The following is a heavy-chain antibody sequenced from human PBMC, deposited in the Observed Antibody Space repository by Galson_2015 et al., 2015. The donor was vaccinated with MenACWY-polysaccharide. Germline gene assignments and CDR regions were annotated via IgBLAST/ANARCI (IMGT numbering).Heavy chain of an antibody. CDR3: AKEHYSNYYYYGMDV. CDR2: FSDDGGST. Sequence: SLRLSCAASGFTFTSYAMYWVRQAPGKGLQGVLGFSDDGGSTHYEASVKGRFTMSRDNSKNTLYLQMNSLTAEDTAVYYCAKEHYSNYYYYGMDVWGQGTTVTVSS. CDR1: GFTFTSYA. D-gene: IGHD4-11*01. V-gene: IGHV3-23*01. J-gene: IGHJ6*02.